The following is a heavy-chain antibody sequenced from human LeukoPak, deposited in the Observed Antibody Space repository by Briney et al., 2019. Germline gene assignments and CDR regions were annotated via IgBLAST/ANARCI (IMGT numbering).Heavy chain of an antibody. V-gene: IGHV3-23*01. Sequence: PGGSLRLSCAASGFTFNNYAMNWVRQAPGKGLEWVSVISGSGGTTYYADSVKGRFTISRDSSKNTLYLQMNSLRAEDTAVYYCARINPSVSALIRTPPDSWGQGTLVTVSS. CDR3: ARINPSVSALIRTPPDS. CDR1: GFTFNNYA. J-gene: IGHJ5*01. CDR2: ISGSGGTT. D-gene: IGHD3-10*01.